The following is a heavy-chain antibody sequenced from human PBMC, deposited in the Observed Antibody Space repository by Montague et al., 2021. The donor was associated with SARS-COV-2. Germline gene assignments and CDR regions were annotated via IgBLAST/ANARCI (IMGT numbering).Heavy chain of an antibody. CDR2: ISHEGSYK. J-gene: IGHJ6*02. CDR3: ARDLESTGYLDPYYYDGMDV. V-gene: IGHV3-30*04. D-gene: IGHD3-9*01. Sequence: SLRLSCAASGFTFSSYALHWVRQAPGKGLEWVADISHEGSYKYYADSVKGRFTISRDNSKNTLYLDMNSLRAEDTALYYCARDLESTGYLDPYYYDGMDVWGQGTTVTVSS. CDR1: GFTFSSYA.